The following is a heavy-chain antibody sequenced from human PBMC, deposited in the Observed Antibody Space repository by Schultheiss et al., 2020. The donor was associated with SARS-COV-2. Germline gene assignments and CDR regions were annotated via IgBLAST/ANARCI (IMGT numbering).Heavy chain of an antibody. CDR2: IIPIFGTA. D-gene: IGHD6-25*01. V-gene: IGHV1-69*05. CDR1: GGTFSSYA. CDR3: AREERRAFDP. J-gene: IGHJ5*02. Sequence: SVKVSCKASGGTFSSYAISWERQAPGQGLEWMGGIIPIFGTANYAQKFQGRVTMTRDTSTSTVYMELSNLRSEDTAVYYCAREERRAFDPWGQGTLVTVSS.